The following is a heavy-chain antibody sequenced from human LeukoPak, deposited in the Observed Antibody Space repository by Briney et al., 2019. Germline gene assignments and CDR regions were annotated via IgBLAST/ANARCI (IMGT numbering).Heavy chain of an antibody. D-gene: IGHD3-22*01. V-gene: IGHV4-4*02. Sequence: SQTLSLTCSVFGDPISSSDYYWSWVRQPPGKGLEWIGEIYHSGSTNYNPSLKSRVTISVDKSKNQFSLKLSSVTAADTAVYYCAQSSGSSSGYYNWGQGTLVTVSS. CDR2: IYHSGST. J-gene: IGHJ4*02. CDR1: GDPISSSDYY. CDR3: AQSSGSSSGYYN.